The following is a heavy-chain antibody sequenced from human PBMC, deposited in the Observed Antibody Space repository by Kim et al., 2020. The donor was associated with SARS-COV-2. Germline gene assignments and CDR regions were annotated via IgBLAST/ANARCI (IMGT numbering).Heavy chain of an antibody. CDR3: ARIYYDSSGYTYYFDY. CDR2: INHSGST. V-gene: IGHV4-34*01. D-gene: IGHD3-22*01. CDR1: GGSFSGYY. Sequence: SETLSLTCAVYGGSFSGYYWSWIRQPPGKGLEWIGEINHSGSTNYNPSLKSRVTISVDTSKNQFSLKLSSVTAADTAVYYCARIYYDSSGYTYYFDYWGQGTLVTVSS. J-gene: IGHJ4*02.